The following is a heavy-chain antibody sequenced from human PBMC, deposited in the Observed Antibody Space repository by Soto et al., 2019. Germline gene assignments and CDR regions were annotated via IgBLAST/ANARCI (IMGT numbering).Heavy chain of an antibody. J-gene: IGHJ6*02. CDR2: ISGSGGST. Sequence: GGSLRLSCAASGFTFSSYAMSWVRQAPGKGLEWVSAISGSGGSTYYADSVKGRCTISRDNSKNTLYLQMNSLRAEDTAVYYCAKLEYDSSGYYYAHYYYGMDVWGQGTTVTVSS. V-gene: IGHV3-23*01. D-gene: IGHD3-22*01. CDR1: GFTFSSYA. CDR3: AKLEYDSSGYYYAHYYYGMDV.